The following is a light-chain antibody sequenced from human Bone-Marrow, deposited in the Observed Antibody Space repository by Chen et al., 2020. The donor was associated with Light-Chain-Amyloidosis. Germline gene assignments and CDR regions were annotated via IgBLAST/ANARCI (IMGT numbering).Light chain of an antibody. Sequence: QSALTQPASVTGSPGQSITISCTGTSSDVGGYDIVSWYRQHPGKAPKLLIFEVTKLPSGVSNRFSGSKSGNTASLTISGLRTEDAADYYCCAYRGGSFPYVFGPGTKVTVL. V-gene: IGLV2-23*02. CDR2: EVT. CDR1: SSDVGGYDI. J-gene: IGLJ1*01. CDR3: CAYRGGSFPYV.